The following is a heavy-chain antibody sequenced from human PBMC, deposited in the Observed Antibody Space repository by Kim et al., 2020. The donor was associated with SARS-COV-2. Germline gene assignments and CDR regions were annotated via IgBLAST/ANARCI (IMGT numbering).Heavy chain of an antibody. D-gene: IGHD3-22*01. Sequence: GGSLRLSCAASGFTFSSYAMHWVRQAPGKGLEWVAVISYDGSNKYYADSVKGRFTISRDNSKNTLYLQMNSLRAEDTAVYYCASHIRSDSSGYYYGFRWGQGTLVTVSS. V-gene: IGHV3-30-3*01. CDR3: ASHIRSDSSGYYYGFR. CDR2: ISYDGSNK. J-gene: IGHJ4*02. CDR1: GFTFSSYA.